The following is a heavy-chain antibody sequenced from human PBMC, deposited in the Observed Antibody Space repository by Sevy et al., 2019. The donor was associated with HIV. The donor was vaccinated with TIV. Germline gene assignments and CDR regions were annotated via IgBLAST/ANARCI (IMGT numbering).Heavy chain of an antibody. J-gene: IGHJ4*02. D-gene: IGHD2-8*01. CDR3: ARDPCTHGACFRSGYFDY. V-gene: IGHV3-30*04. CDR2: ISFEGRNE. Sequence: GGSLRLSCAASGFTFANHAIHWVRQAPGKGLEWVAIISFEGRNEQYAASVKGRFSISRDNSKNIVDLQMTRLRSEDAAVYYCARDPCTHGACFRSGYFDYWGQGTLVTVSS. CDR1: GFTFANHA.